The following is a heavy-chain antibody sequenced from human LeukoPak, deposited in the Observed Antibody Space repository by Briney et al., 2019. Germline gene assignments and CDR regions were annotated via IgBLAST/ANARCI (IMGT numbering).Heavy chain of an antibody. Sequence: GGSLRLSCAASRFTFSNYAMTWFRLAPEKGLEWFSSITGSGGGTSYADSVKGRFTTSRDNSKNTLYLQMNSLRAEDTAIYYCGRDPNGDYVGAFEFWGQGTLVTVSS. J-gene: IGHJ3*01. CDR1: RFTFSNYA. D-gene: IGHD4-17*01. CDR3: GRDPNGDYVGAFEF. V-gene: IGHV3-23*01. CDR2: ITGSGGGT.